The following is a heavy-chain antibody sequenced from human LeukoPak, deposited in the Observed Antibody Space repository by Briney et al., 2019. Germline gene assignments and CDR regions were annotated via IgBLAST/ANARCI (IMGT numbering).Heavy chain of an antibody. CDR1: GFTFSSYS. D-gene: IGHD1-26*01. Sequence: GGSLRLSCAASGFTFSSYSMNWVRQAPGKGLEWVSYISSSSSTIYYADSVKGRFTISRDNAKNSLYLQMNSLRIEDTAVYFCARDRSGPYYYLDYWGQGVLVTVSS. J-gene: IGHJ4*02. CDR3: ARDRSGPYYYLDY. V-gene: IGHV3-48*01. CDR2: ISSSSSTI.